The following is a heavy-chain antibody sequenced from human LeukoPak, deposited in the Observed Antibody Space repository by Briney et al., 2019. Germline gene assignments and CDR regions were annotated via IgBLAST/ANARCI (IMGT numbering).Heavy chain of an antibody. CDR2: ISWNSGSI. V-gene: IGHV3-9*01. CDR1: GFTFDDYA. D-gene: IGHD2-15*01. Sequence: GGSLRLSCTASGFTFDDYAMHWVRQAPGKGLEWVSGISWNSGSIGYADSVKGRFTISRDNAKNSLYLQMEGLRAGDTAVYYCARDFMSDENQLRLAAPCDYWGQGTLVTVSS. CDR3: ARDFMSDENQLRLAAPCDY. J-gene: IGHJ4*02.